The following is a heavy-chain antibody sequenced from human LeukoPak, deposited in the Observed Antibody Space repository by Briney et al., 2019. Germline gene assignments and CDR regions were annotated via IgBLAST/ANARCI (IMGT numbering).Heavy chain of an antibody. Sequence: GASVKVSCKVSGYTLTELSMHWVRQAPGQGLEWMGWISAYNGNTNYAQKLQGRVTMTTDTSTSTAYMELRSLRSDDTAVYYCARGSSSWYGDYWGQGTLVTVSS. D-gene: IGHD6-13*01. J-gene: IGHJ4*02. CDR2: ISAYNGNT. CDR3: ARGSSSWYGDY. CDR1: GYTLTELS. V-gene: IGHV1-18*01.